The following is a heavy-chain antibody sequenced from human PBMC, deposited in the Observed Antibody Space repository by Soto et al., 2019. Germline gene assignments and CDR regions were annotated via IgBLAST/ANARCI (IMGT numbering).Heavy chain of an antibody. V-gene: IGHV4-30-2*01. CDR1: GGSINTFDFS. J-gene: IGHJ6*02. CDR2: IYQSGRT. D-gene: IGHD3-3*01. CDR3: AREMTIFGVAPGGGVDV. Sequence: SETLSLTCAASGGSINTFDFSWSWIRQPPGRGLEWIGSIYQSGRTYYIPSLKSRVTMSLEKSKNQFSLKINSVVAADTAIYYCAREMTIFGVAPGGGVDVWGQGTTVTVSS.